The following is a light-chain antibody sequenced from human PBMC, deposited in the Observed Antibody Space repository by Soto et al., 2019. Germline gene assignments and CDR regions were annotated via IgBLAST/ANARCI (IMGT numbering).Light chain of an antibody. Sequence: EIVLTHYPGTLSLSPGERATLSCSASQSVSNNYLAWYQQKPGQAPRLVIYGASNRATGIPDRFSASGSGTDFTLTISRLEPEDFAVYYCPQYTSPPLTFAQRTKADNK. V-gene: IGKV3-20*01. CDR2: GAS. CDR3: PQYTSPPLT. CDR1: QSVSNNY. J-gene: IGKJ1*01.